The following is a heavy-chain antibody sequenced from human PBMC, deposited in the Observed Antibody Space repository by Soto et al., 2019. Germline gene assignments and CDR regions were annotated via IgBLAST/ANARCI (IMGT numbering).Heavy chain of an antibody. CDR3: AKDHVVVVAATVSPIAKGYYGMDV. J-gene: IGHJ6*02. D-gene: IGHD2-15*01. V-gene: IGHV3-30*18. CDR1: GFTFSSYG. Sequence: PGGSLRLSCAASGFTFSSYGMHWVRQAPGKGLEWVAVISYDGSNKYYADSVKGRFTISRDNSKNTLYLQMNSLRAEDTAVYYCAKDHVVVVAATVSPIAKGYYGMDVWGQGTTVTVSS. CDR2: ISYDGSNK.